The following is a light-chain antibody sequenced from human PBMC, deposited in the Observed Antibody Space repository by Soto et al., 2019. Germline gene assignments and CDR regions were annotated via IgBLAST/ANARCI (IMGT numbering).Light chain of an antibody. CDR2: DAS. Sequence: DIQMTQSPSSVSASVGDRVTITCQASQGISSWLAWYQQKPGKAPKLLIYDASSLQGGVQSRFSGSGSATDFTLTISSLQPEDFATYYCQQSYSNPRTFGQGTKVDI. J-gene: IGKJ1*01. V-gene: IGKV1-12*01. CDR3: QQSYSNPRT. CDR1: QGISSW.